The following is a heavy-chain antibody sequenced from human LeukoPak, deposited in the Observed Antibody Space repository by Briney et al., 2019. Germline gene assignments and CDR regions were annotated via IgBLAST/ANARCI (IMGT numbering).Heavy chain of an antibody. D-gene: IGHD5-12*01. V-gene: IGHV3-23*01. CDR2: ISDGGSDT. CDR3: AKGGYIVATPVDY. J-gene: IGHJ4*02. CDR1: GFTFSTYA. Sequence: GGSLRLSCAASGFTFSTYAMSWVRQAPGKGLDWVSTISDGGSDTHYADSVKGRFTISRDDSKNTLYLQMNSLRAEDTAVYYCAKGGYIVATPVDYWGQGTLVTVSS.